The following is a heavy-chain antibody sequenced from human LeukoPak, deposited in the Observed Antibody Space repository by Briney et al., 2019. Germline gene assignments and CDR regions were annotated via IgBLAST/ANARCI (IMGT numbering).Heavy chain of an antibody. CDR2: INPSGTDS. Sequence: ASVKVSCKASGYTFSTYYMHWVRQAPGQGLEWMGIINPSGTDSNYAQKFQGRVTMTRDMSTSTVNMELSILGSEDTAVYYCARDGGGDYDFDYWGQGTLVTVSS. CDR3: ARDGGGDYDFDY. CDR1: GYTFSTYY. D-gene: IGHD4-17*01. V-gene: IGHV1-46*01. J-gene: IGHJ4*02.